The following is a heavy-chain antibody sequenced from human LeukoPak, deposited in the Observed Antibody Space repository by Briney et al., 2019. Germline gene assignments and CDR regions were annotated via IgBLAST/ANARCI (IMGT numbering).Heavy chain of an antibody. CDR3: ATSPAAAPDWFDP. V-gene: IGHV1-24*01. CDR2: FDPEDGET. CDR1: GYTLTELS. J-gene: IGHJ5*02. D-gene: IGHD2-2*01. Sequence: ASVKVSRKVSGYTLTELSMHWVRQAPGKGLEWMGGFDPEDGETIYAQKFQGRVTMTEDTSTDTAYMELSSLRSEDTAVYYCATSPAAAPDWFDPWGQGTLVTVSS.